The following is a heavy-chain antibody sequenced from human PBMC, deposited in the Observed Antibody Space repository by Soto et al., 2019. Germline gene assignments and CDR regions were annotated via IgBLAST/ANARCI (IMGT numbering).Heavy chain of an antibody. V-gene: IGHV1-46*03. Sequence: QVQLVQSGAEVKKPGASVKVSCRASGYTFTSQYIHWVRQAPGQVLEWLGIINPSISTTTYAQKFQGRVNMTRDTSPSTIYMELSSLRSEDTSVDYCTREADNIGVTYRRGFDYWGQGTLVTVST. D-gene: IGHD3-16*02. CDR3: TREADNIGVTYRRGFDY. CDR2: INPSISTT. J-gene: IGHJ4*02. CDR1: GYTFTSQY.